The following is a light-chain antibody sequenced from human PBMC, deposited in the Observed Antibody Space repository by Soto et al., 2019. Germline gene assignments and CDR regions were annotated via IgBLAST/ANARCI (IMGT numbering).Light chain of an antibody. CDR2: DVS. V-gene: IGLV2-14*03. Sequence: QSALTQPASVSGSPGPSSTISCTGTSSDVGAYNYVAWYQQHPGKAPQLMIYDVSSRPSGVSYRFSGSKSGNTASLTISGLQAEDEADYYCRSFTTSSTRVFGTGTKLTVL. J-gene: IGLJ1*01. CDR3: RSFTTSSTRV. CDR1: SSDVGAYNY.